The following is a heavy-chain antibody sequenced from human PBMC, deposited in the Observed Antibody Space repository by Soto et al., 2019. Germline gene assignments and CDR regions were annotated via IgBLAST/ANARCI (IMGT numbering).Heavy chain of an antibody. Sequence: GGSLRLSCAASGFLFSNAWMSWVRQAPGKGLEWVGRIKSKTDGGTTDYAAPVKGRFTISRDDSKNTLYLQMNSLKTEDTAVYYCTTDPVTMIVVVPSSGWGQGTLVTVSS. CDR2: IKSKTDGGTT. J-gene: IGHJ4*02. D-gene: IGHD3-22*01. CDR3: TTDPVTMIVVVPSSG. V-gene: IGHV3-15*01. CDR1: GFLFSNAW.